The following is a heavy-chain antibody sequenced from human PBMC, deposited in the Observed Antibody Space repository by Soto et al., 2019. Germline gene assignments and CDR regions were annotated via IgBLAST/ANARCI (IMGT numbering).Heavy chain of an antibody. CDR2: MNPNSGNT. J-gene: IGHJ3*02. CDR3: ARGTPTYDYIWGSYRYSDAFDI. CDR1: GYTFTSYD. V-gene: IGHV1-8*01. Sequence: QVQLVQSGAEVKKPGASVKVSCKASGYTFTSYDINWVRQATGQGLEWMGWMNPNSGNTGYAPKFQGRVTMTRNTSISTAYMELSSLRSEDTAVYYCARGTPTYDYIWGSYRYSDAFDIWGQGTMVTVSS. D-gene: IGHD3-16*02.